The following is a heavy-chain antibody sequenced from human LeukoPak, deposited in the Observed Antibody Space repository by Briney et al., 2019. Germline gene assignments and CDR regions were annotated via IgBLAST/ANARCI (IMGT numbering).Heavy chain of an antibody. V-gene: IGHV4-59*08. D-gene: IGHD5/OR15-5a*01. CDR1: GDSIDPYS. CDR3: ARHDGSTVFNY. CDR2: ISHIGTI. Sequence: PSETLSLTCTISGDSIDPYSWSWIRQPPGKGLEWIGYISHIGTIKYNTSLMSRVSMGLDKPNNEFSLSLRSVTATDTALYFCARHDGSTVFNYWGRGVPVIVSS. J-gene: IGHJ1*01.